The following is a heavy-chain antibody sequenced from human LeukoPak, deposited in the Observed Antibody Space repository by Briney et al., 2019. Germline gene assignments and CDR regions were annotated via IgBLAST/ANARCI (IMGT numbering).Heavy chain of an antibody. J-gene: IGHJ4*02. Sequence: GGSLRLSCAASGFRFSSYWMSWVRQTPEKGLEWVANIKQDGGEIYYVDSMKGRFTISRDNAKNSLYLQTNSLRVEDTAVYYCARDRESSSRSGSYFDYWGQGTLVTVSS. CDR3: ARDRESSSRSGSYFDY. CDR2: IKQDGGEI. D-gene: IGHD1-26*01. V-gene: IGHV3-7*01. CDR1: GFRFSSYW.